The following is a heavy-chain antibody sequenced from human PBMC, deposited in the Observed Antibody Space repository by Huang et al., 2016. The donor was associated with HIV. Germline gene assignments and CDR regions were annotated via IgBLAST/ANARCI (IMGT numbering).Heavy chain of an antibody. CDR3: ARPQGDKVRGIIRSYYYYYGMDV. CDR2: IGSSSSYI. CDR1: GFTFTNYA. D-gene: IGHD3-10*01. V-gene: IGHV3-21*06. Sequence: EVQLVESGGGLVKPGGSLRLSCVASGFTFTNYAMNWVRQVPGKGLEWVSAIGSSSSYIYYADSLKGRFTISRDDAKNSLYLQMNSLRAEDTAVYYCARPQGDKVRGIIRSYYYYYGMDVWGRGTTVTVSS. J-gene: IGHJ6*02.